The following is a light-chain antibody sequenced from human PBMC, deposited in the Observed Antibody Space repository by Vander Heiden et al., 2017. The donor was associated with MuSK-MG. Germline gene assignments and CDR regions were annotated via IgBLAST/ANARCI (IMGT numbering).Light chain of an antibody. CDR1: QSVSSSY. CDR3: QQYGSSPPYT. V-gene: IGKV3-20*01. Sequence: EIVLPQSPGTLPLSPGERAARSCRASQSVSSSYLAWYQQKPGQAPRLLIYGASSRATGIPDRFSGSGSGTDFTLTISRLEPEDFAVYYCQQYGSSPPYTFGQGTKLEI. CDR2: GAS. J-gene: IGKJ2*01.